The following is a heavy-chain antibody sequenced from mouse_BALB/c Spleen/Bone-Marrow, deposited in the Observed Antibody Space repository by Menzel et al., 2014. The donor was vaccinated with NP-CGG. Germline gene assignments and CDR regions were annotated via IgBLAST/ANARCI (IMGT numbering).Heavy chain of an antibody. Sequence: DVKLQESGPSLVKPSQTLSLTCSVTGDSIXSGYWNWIRKFPGNKLEYMGYISYSGSTYYNPSLKSRISITRDTSKNQYYLQLKSVTTEDTATYYCARFGYDYALDYWGQGTSVTVSS. CDR2: ISYSGST. V-gene: IGHV3-8*02. CDR3: ARFGYDYALDY. J-gene: IGHJ4*01. D-gene: IGHD2-2*01. CDR1: GDSIXSGY.